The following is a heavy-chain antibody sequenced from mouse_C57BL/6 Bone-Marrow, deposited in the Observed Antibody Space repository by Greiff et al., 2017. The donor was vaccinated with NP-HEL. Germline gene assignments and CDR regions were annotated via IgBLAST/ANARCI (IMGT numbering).Heavy chain of an antibody. J-gene: IGHJ4*01. V-gene: IGHV5-17*01. Sequence: EVKLMESGGGLVKPGGSLKLSCAASGFTFSDYGMHWVRQAPEKGLGWVAYISSGSSTIYYADTVKGRFTISRDNAKNTLFLQMTSLRSEDTAMYYCARYDYDPYYAMDYWGQGTSVTVSS. CDR2: ISSGSSTI. CDR3: ARYDYDPYYAMDY. CDR1: GFTFSDYG. D-gene: IGHD2-4*01.